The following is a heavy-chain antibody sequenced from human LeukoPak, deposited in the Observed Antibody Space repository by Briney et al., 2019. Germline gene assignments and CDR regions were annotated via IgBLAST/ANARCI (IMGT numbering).Heavy chain of an antibody. CDR2: INAGNGNT. CDR3: ATDRMDIVATIPLGY. CDR1: GYTFTSYA. V-gene: IGHV1-3*01. J-gene: IGHJ4*02. D-gene: IGHD5-12*01. Sequence: ASVKVSCKASGYTFTSYAMHWVCQAPGQRLEWMGWINAGNGNTKYSQKFQGRVTITRDTSASTAYMELSSLRSEDTAVYYCATDRMDIVATIPLGYWGQGTLVTVSS.